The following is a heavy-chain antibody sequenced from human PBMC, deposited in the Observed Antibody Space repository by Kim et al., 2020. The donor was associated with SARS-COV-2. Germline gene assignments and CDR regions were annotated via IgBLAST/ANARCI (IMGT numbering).Heavy chain of an antibody. CDR2: ISGSGGST. CDR1: GFTFSSYA. J-gene: IGHJ4*02. Sequence: GGSLRLSCAASGFTFSSYAMSWVRQAPGKGLEWVSAISGSGGSTYYADSVKGRFTISRDNSKNTLYLQMNSLRAEDTAVYYCAKDGGDYDFWSGYYGFDYWGQGTLVTVSS. V-gene: IGHV3-23*01. CDR3: AKDGGDYDFWSGYYGFDY. D-gene: IGHD3-3*01.